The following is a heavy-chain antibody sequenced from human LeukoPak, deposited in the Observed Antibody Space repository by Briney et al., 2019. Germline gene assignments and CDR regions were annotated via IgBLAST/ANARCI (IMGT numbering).Heavy chain of an antibody. V-gene: IGHV3-49*04. CDR1: GFTFGDYA. Sequence: GGSLRLSCTASGFTFGDYAMSWVRQAPGKGLEWVGFIRSKAYGGTTEYAASVKGRFTISRDDSKSIAYLQMNSLKTEDTAVYYCTRGIGSFDYWGQGTLVTVSS. CDR3: TRGIGSFDY. J-gene: IGHJ4*02. CDR2: IRSKAYGGTT. D-gene: IGHD1-1*01.